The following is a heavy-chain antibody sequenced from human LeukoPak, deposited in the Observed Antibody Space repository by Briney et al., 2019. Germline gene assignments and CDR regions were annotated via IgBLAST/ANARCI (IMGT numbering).Heavy chain of an antibody. CDR3: ARDRLTSENNWFDP. V-gene: IGHV1-2*02. CDR1: GYIFTSYY. J-gene: IGHJ5*02. CDR2: INPNSGGT. Sequence: ASVKVSCKASGYIFTSYYMHWVRQAPGQGLEWMGWINPNSGGTNYAQKFQGRVTMTRDTSISTAYMELSRLRSDDTAVYYCARDRLTSENNWFDPWGQGTLVTVSS. D-gene: IGHD3-3*01.